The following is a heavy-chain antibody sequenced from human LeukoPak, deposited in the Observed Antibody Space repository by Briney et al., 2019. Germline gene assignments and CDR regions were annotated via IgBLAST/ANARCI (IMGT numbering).Heavy chain of an antibody. J-gene: IGHJ4*02. Sequence: ASVKVSCKASGYTFTGYYMHWVRQPPGQGLEWMGWINPNSGGTNYAQNIQGRVTMTRDTSISTAYMELSRLRSDDTAVYYCARGPGGSGSRTCFFDYWGQGTLVTVSS. D-gene: IGHD3-10*01. CDR3: ARGPGGSGSRTCFFDY. V-gene: IGHV1-2*02. CDR1: GYTFTGYY. CDR2: INPNSGGT.